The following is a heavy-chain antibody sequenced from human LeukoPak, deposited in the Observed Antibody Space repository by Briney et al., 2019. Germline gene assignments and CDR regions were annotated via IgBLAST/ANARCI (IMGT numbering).Heavy chain of an antibody. CDR2: ISSNGGGT. Sequence: GGSLRPSCSVSGFTFSSYPMHWVRQAPGKGLEYVSAISSNGGGTYYADSVKGRFTISRDNSKNTLYLQMSSLRAEDTAVYYCVKTIAVAGDFDYWGQGTLVTVSS. CDR1: GFTFSSYP. CDR3: VKTIAVAGDFDY. D-gene: IGHD6-19*01. V-gene: IGHV3-64D*09. J-gene: IGHJ4*02.